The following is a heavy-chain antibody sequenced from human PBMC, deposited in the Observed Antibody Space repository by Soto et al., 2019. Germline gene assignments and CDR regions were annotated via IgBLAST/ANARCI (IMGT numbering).Heavy chain of an antibody. CDR3: ARDNGDYVRFDY. J-gene: IGHJ4*02. V-gene: IGHV4-31*03. CDR1: GGPISSGGYY. Sequence: SETLSLTCTVSGGPISSGGYYWSWIRQHPGKGLEWIGYIYYSGSTYYNPSLKSRVTISVDTSKNQFSLKLSSVTAADTAVYYCARDNGDYVRFDYWGQGTLVTVSS. CDR2: IYYSGST. D-gene: IGHD4-17*01.